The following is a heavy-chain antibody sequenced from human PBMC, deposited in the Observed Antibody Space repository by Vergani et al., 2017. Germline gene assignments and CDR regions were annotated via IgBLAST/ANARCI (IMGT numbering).Heavy chain of an antibody. CDR2: IYYSGST. Sequence: QVQLQESGPGLVKPSETLSLTCTVSGGSISSYYWSWIRQPPGKGLEWIGYIYYSGSTNYNPSLKSRVTISVDTSKNQFSLKLSSVTAADTAVYYCARGDTTAGADYWGQGTLVTVSS. J-gene: IGHJ4*02. CDR3: ARGDTTAGADY. D-gene: IGHD4-11*01. CDR1: GGSISSYY. V-gene: IGHV4-59*08.